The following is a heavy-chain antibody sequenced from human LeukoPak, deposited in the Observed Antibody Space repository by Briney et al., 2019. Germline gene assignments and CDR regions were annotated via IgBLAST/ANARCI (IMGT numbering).Heavy chain of an antibody. V-gene: IGHV3-48*03. CDR1: GFTFSSYE. CDR3: ASDPNTYYYDSSGYSSGY. J-gene: IGHJ4*02. D-gene: IGHD3-22*01. CDR2: IDSIGSTM. Sequence: GGPLRLSCAASGFTFSSYEMNWVRQAPGKGLEWVSYIDSIGSTMYYADSVKGRFTISRENSKNTLYLQMNSLRAEDTALYYCASDPNTYYYDSSGYSSGYWGQGTLVTVSS.